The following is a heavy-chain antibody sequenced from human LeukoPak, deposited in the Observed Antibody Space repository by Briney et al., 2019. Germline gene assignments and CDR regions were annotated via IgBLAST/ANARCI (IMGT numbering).Heavy chain of an antibody. Sequence: PSETLSLTRTVSGGSISSYYWSWIRQPAGKGLEWIGRIYTSGSTNYNPSLKSRVTMSVDTSKNQFSLKLSSVTAADTAVYYCARDRPYSSSWSDAFDIWGQGTMVTVSS. CDR3: ARDRPYSSSWSDAFDI. V-gene: IGHV4-4*07. CDR2: IYTSGST. J-gene: IGHJ3*02. D-gene: IGHD6-13*01. CDR1: GGSISSYY.